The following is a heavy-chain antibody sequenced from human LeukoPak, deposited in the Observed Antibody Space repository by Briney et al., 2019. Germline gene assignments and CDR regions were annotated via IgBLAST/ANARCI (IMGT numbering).Heavy chain of an antibody. CDR3: AKFYYDFWSGYPHFDY. V-gene: IGHV3-23*01. D-gene: IGHD3-3*01. CDR2: ISGSGGST. Sequence: QPGGSLRLSCAASGFTFSSCAMSWVRQAPGKGLERVSSISGSGGSTYYADSVKGRFTISRDNSKNTLYLQMNSLRAEDTAVYYCAKFYYDFWSGYPHFDYWGQGTLVTVSS. J-gene: IGHJ4*02. CDR1: GFTFSSCA.